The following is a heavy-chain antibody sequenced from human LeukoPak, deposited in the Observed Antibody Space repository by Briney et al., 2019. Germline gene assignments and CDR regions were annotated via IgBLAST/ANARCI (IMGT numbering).Heavy chain of an antibody. J-gene: IGHJ2*01. CDR2: ISVGGDGT. CDR3: AKAIGQWSFDL. CDR1: GFVFSAND. D-gene: IGHD2-21*01. Sequence: GGSLRLSCVASGFVFSANDMSWVRQAPGKGLQWVSAISVGGDGTTYDDSVKGRFTISRDNSKNTLYLQMNSLGVEDTAVYYCAKAIGQWSFDLWGRGALVIVSS. V-gene: IGHV3-23*01.